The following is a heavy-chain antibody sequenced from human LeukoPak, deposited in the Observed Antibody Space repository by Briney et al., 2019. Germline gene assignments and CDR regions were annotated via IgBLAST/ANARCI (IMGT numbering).Heavy chain of an antibody. Sequence: SETLSLTCAVYGGSFSGYYWSWIRQPPGKGLEWIGEINHSGSTNYNPSLKSRVTISVDTSKNQFSLKLSSVTAADTAVYYCAGRYPSSWSRIDYWGQGTLVTVSS. J-gene: IGHJ4*02. CDR2: INHSGST. D-gene: IGHD6-13*01. CDR3: AGRYPSSWSRIDY. V-gene: IGHV4-34*01. CDR1: GGSFSGYY.